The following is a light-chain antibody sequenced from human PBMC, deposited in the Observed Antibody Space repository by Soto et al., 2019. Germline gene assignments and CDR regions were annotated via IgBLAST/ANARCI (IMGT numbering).Light chain of an antibody. CDR2: DVS. Sequence: EIVMTQSPATLSVSPGGRATLSCRASQSVSSNFAWYQQRPAQAPRLLIYDVSTMATGVPTRFSGSGSGTEFTLTISSLQSEDFAVYYCQQYHDWPLTFGGGTRVEIK. CDR1: QSVSSN. V-gene: IGKV3D-15*01. J-gene: IGKJ4*01. CDR3: QQYHDWPLT.